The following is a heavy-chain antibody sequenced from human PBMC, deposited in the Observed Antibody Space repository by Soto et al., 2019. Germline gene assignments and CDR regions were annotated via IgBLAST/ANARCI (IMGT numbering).Heavy chain of an antibody. Sequence: ASVKVSCKASGYTFTGYYMHWVRQAPGQGLEWMGWINPNSGGTNYARKFRGRVTMTRDTSISTAYMELSRLRSDDTAVYYCARGIVGATNKFQHWCQGTLVAVSS. CDR1: GYTFTGYY. J-gene: IGHJ1*01. V-gene: IGHV1-2*02. CDR3: ARGIVGATNKFQH. D-gene: IGHD1-26*01. CDR2: INPNSGGT.